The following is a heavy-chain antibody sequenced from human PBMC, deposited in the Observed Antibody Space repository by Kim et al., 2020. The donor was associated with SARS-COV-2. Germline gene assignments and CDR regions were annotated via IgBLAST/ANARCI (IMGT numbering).Heavy chain of an antibody. CDR2: ISGSGGST. CDR3: AKDFKITIFGVVICFDY. D-gene: IGHD3-3*01. V-gene: IGHV3-23*01. Sequence: GGSLRLSCAASGFTFSSYAMSWVRQAPGKGLEWVSAISGSGGSTYYADSVKGRFTISRDNSKNTLYLQMNSLRAEDTAVYYCAKDFKITIFGVVICFDYWGQGTLVTVSS. CDR1: GFTFSSYA. J-gene: IGHJ4*02.